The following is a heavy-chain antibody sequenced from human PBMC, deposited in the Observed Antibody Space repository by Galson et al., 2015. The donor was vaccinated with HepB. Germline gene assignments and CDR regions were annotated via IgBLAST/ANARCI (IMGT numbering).Heavy chain of an antibody. CDR3: AKPGDNSDWYYAFDI. Sequence: SLRLSCAASGFAFSSYAMDWVRQAPGKGLEWVSAISGDGAVTYYADSVKGRFTFSRDNSKNTLYLQMSGLRAEDKAVYYCAKPGDNSDWYYAFDIWGQGTVVTVSS. CDR2: ISGDGAVT. CDR1: GFAFSSYA. J-gene: IGHJ3*02. V-gene: IGHV3-23*01. D-gene: IGHD6-19*01.